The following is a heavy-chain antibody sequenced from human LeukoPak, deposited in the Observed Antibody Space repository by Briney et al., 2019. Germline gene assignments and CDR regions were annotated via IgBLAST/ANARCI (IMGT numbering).Heavy chain of an antibody. CDR3: ARHFRDCSSTSCLYWYFDL. Sequence: GESLKISCKGSGYSFTSYWIGWVRQMPGKGLEWMGIICPGDSDTRYSPSFQGQVTISADKSINTAYLQWSSLKASDTAMYYCARHFRDCSSTSCLYWYFDLWGRGTLVTVSS. J-gene: IGHJ2*01. CDR1: GYSFTSYW. D-gene: IGHD2-2*01. CDR2: ICPGDSDT. V-gene: IGHV5-51*01.